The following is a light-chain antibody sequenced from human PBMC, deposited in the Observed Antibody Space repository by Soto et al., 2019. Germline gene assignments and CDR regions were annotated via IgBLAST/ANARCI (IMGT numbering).Light chain of an antibody. CDR3: GTWDSTLSVGV. V-gene: IGLV1-51*01. Sequence: QSVLTQPPSVSAAPGQRVTISCSGTSSNIGNNYVSWYQQFPGTAPKSIIYDNSKRPSGIPDRFSGSKSGTSATLSITGLQPGDEADYFCGTWDSTLSVGVFGGGTKLTV. J-gene: IGLJ3*02. CDR2: DNS. CDR1: SSNIGNNY.